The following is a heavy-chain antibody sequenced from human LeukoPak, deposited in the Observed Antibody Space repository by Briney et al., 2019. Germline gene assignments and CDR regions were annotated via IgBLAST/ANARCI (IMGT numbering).Heavy chain of an antibody. D-gene: IGHD1-26*01. CDR2: IYPGDSNT. CDR3: ARRPNIAGAPFGD. CDR1: GYSFSNYW. V-gene: IGHV5-51*01. Sequence: GESLKISCKGFGYSFSNYWIAWVRQMPEKGLEWMGIIYPGDSNTRYSPSFQGQVTISADKSINTAYIQWSSLKASDTAIYYCARRPNIAGAPFGDWGQGTLVTVS. J-gene: IGHJ4*02.